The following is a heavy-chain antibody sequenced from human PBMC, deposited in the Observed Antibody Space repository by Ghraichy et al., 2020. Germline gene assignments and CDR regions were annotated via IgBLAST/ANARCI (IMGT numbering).Heavy chain of an antibody. Sequence: GGSLRLSCAASGFSFNNYWMHWVRQAPGKGLVWVSRINSDGRGTIYADSVKGRFTISSDNARNTLYLQMNSLRAEDTAVYYCAREYCRGGRCFFGTGGSHFDYWGQGTLVTVSS. CDR1: GFSFNNYW. D-gene: IGHD2-15*01. CDR2: INSDGRGT. J-gene: IGHJ4*02. V-gene: IGHV3-74*01. CDR3: AREYCRGGRCFFGTGGSHFDY.